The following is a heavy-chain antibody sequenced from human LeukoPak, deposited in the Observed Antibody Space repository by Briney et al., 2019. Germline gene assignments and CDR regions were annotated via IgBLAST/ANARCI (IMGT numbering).Heavy chain of an antibody. D-gene: IGHD5-24*01. CDR1: GYSFPDYW. CDR2: IYPRDSDT. CDR3: ARRSDGWHYFDY. J-gene: IGHJ4*02. V-gene: IGHV5-51*01. Sequence: GESLKISCKGPGYSFPDYWIGWVRQMPGKGLEWMGIIYPRDSDTRYSPSFQGQVTISADKSISTAYLQWSSLKASDTAMYYCARRSDGWHYFDYWGQGTLVAISS.